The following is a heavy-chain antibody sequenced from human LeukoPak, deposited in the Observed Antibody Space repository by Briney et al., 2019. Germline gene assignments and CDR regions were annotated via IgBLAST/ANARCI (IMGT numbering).Heavy chain of an antibody. Sequence: GGSLRLSCAASGFTFSSYAMHWVRQAPGKGLEWEAVISYDGSNKYYADSVKGRFTISRDNSKNTLYLQMNSLRAEDTAVYYCARVVVTAIPVFDYWGQGTLVTVSS. J-gene: IGHJ4*02. V-gene: IGHV3-30-3*01. CDR3: ARVVVTAIPVFDY. CDR1: GFTFSSYA. D-gene: IGHD2-21*02. CDR2: ISYDGSNK.